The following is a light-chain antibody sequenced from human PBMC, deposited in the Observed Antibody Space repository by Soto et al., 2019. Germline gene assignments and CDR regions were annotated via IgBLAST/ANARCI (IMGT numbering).Light chain of an antibody. V-gene: IGKV3-20*01. J-gene: IGKJ1*01. CDR3: QQYGSSPVA. CDR1: QSVSSNY. Sequence: EIVLTQSPGTLSLSSGERATLSCRASQSVSSNYLAWYQQKPGQAPRLLIYGASTRATGIPDRFSGSGSGTDFTLTISRLEPEDFAVYYCQQYGSSPVAFGQGTKVEIK. CDR2: GAS.